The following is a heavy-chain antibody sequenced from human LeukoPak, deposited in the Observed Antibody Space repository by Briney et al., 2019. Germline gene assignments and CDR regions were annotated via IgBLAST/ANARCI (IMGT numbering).Heavy chain of an antibody. V-gene: IGHV1-69*13. Sequence: SVKVSCKASPGTFSSYAISSVRQAPGQGLEWMGGIIPIFGTANYAQKFQGRVTITADESTSTAYMQLSSLRSEDTAVYYCARDSGPGFNFDYWGQGTLVTVSS. CDR3: ARDSGPGFNFDY. CDR2: IIPIFGTA. CDR1: PGTFSSYA. J-gene: IGHJ4*02. D-gene: IGHD1-1*01.